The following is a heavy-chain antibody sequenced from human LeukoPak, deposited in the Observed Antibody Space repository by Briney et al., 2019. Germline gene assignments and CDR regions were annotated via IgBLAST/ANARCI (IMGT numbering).Heavy chain of an antibody. D-gene: IGHD5-18*01. J-gene: IGHJ4*02. CDR1: GGSISSSSYY. V-gene: IGHV4-39*07. CDR3: ASSSYGYVDY. CDR2: INHSGST. Sequence: SETLSLTYTVSGGSISSSSYYWGWIRQPPGKGLEWIGEINHSGSTNYNPSLKSRVTISVDTSKNQFSLKLSSVTAADTAVYYCASSSYGYVDYWGQGTLVTVSS.